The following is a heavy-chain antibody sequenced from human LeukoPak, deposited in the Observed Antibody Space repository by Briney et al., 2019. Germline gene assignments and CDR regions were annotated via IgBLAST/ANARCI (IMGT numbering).Heavy chain of an antibody. Sequence: GGSLRLSCAASGFTFSDYYMSWIRQAPGKGLEWVPYISSSGSTIYYADSVKGRFTISRDNAKNSLYLQMNSLRAEDTAVYYCARDFIAAAGLYYYYYGMDVWGQGTTVTVSS. V-gene: IGHV3-11*01. CDR2: ISSSGSTI. J-gene: IGHJ6*02. CDR3: ARDFIAAAGLYYYYYGMDV. CDR1: GFTFSDYY. D-gene: IGHD6-13*01.